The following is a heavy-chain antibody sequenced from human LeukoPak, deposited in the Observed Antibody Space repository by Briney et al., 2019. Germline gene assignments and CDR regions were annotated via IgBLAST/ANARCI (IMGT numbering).Heavy chain of an antibody. Sequence: ASVKVSCKVSGYTFTDYYMHWVQQAPGKGLEWMGLVDPEDGETIYAEKFLGRVTITADTSTDTAYMELSSLRSEDTAVYYCATDYYANNWFDPWGQGTLVTVSS. CDR2: VDPEDGET. D-gene: IGHD3-10*01. CDR3: ATDYYANNWFDP. J-gene: IGHJ5*02. CDR1: GYTFTDYY. V-gene: IGHV1-69-2*01.